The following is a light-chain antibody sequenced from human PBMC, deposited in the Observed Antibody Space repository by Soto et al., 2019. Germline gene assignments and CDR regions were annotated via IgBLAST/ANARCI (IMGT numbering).Light chain of an antibody. J-gene: IGKJ3*01. CDR2: GAS. V-gene: IGKV3-20*01. CDR1: QSVSSSY. Sequence: EIVLTQSPGTLSLSPGERATLSCRASQSVSSSYLAWYQQKPGQAPRLLIYGASSRATGIPDRFSGSGSGTAFTLTISRLEPEDFAVYSFQQYGSSQFTFGPRTKVDIK. CDR3: QQYGSSQFT.